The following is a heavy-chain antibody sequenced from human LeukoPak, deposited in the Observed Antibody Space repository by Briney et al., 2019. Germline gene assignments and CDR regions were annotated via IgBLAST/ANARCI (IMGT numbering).Heavy chain of an antibody. D-gene: IGHD5-24*01. CDR2: IYPGDSDT. Sequence: GESLKISCKGFGYASYWIGWVRQMPGKGLEWMGIIYPGDSDTRYSPSFQGQVTISADKPISTAYLQWSSLKASDTAMYYCATPQMATGSPRYFDYWGQGTLVTVSS. CDR1: GYASYW. CDR3: ATPQMATGSPRYFDY. J-gene: IGHJ4*02. V-gene: IGHV5-51*04.